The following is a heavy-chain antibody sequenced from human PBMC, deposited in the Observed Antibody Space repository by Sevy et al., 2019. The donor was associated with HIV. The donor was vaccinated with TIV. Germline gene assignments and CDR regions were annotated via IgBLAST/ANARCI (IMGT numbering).Heavy chain of an antibody. CDR1: GGSISSYY. CDR2: MYDSGST. V-gene: IGHV4-59*01. D-gene: IGHD2-15*01. J-gene: IGHJ5*02. Sequence: SETLSLTCTVSGGSISSYYWTWIRQPPEKGLEWIGCMYDSGSTNYDPSLKSRVTISVDTSKNQLSLKLSSVTAADTAVYYCASCSGELVSWGQGTLVTVSS. CDR3: ASCSGELVS.